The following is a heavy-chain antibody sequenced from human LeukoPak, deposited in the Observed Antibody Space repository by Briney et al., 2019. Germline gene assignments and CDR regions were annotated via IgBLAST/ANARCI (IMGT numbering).Heavy chain of an antibody. CDR1: GFTVSSNY. D-gene: IGHD3-10*01. CDR2: IYSGGST. V-gene: IGHV3-66*02. J-gene: IGHJ5*02. CDR3: ARGRRYGSGSYYPWFDP. Sequence: GGSLRLSCAASGFTVSSNYMSWVRQAPGKGLEWVAVIYSGGSTYYADSVKGRVTISRDNSKNTLYLHMNRLRAEATDVYYCARGRRYGSGSYYPWFDPWGQGTLVTVSS.